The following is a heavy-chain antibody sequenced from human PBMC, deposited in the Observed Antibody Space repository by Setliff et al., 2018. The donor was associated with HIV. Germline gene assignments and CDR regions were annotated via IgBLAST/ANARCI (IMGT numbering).Heavy chain of an antibody. CDR3: TAALQQQVVRWFDP. J-gene: IGHJ5*02. Sequence: PGGSLRFSCAASGFTLSDYAMSWVRQAPGKGLEWVSAISGSGRGTYYAAPVKGRFTISRDDSKNTLYLQMNSLKTEDTAVYYCTAALQQQVVRWFDPWGQGTLVTVSS. D-gene: IGHD6-13*01. CDR1: GFTLSDYA. V-gene: IGHV3-23*01. CDR2: ISGSGRGT.